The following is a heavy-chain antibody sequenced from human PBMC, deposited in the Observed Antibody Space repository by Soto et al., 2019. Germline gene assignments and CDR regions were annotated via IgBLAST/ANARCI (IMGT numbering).Heavy chain of an antibody. CDR3: ARSQGSSTSLEIYYYYYYGMDV. J-gene: IGHJ6*02. CDR2: IIPISDTT. Sequence: QVQLVQSGAEVKKPGSSVKVSCKASGGTFSSYAISWVRQAPAQGLEWMGGIIPISDTTNYAQKFQGRVMITADESTSTAYMELSSLRSEDTAVYYCARSQGSSTSLEIYYYYYYGMDVWGQGTTVTVSS. V-gene: IGHV1-69*01. CDR1: GGTFSSYA. D-gene: IGHD2-2*01.